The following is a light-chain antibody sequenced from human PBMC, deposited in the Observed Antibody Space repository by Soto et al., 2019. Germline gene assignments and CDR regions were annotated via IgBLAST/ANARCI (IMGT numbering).Light chain of an antibody. CDR3: HQYGDSPQT. CDR2: DAS. CDR1: QTVRNNY. J-gene: IGKJ1*01. V-gene: IGKV3-20*01. Sequence: EFVLTQSPGTLSLSPGERATLSFRASQTVRNNYLAWYQQKPGQAPRLLIYDASSRATGIPDRFSGGGSGTDFTLTISRLEPEDFAVYYCHQYGDSPQTFGQGTKVDIK.